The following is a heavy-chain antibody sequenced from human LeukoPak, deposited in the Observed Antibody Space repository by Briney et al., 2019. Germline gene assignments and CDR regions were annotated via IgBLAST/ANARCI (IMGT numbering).Heavy chain of an antibody. D-gene: IGHD3-3*01. J-gene: IGHJ4*02. Sequence: GGSLRLSCAASGFTFSIYAMSWVRQAPGKGLEWVSGISGSSSHTMDADSVRGRFTISRDNTRNTLYFHMNSLRAEDTALYYCAKEHDYSNAAPEWGFDSWGQGTLVTVSS. V-gene: IGHV3-23*01. CDR3: AKEHDYSNAAPEWGFDS. CDR1: GFTFSIYA. CDR2: ISGSSSHT.